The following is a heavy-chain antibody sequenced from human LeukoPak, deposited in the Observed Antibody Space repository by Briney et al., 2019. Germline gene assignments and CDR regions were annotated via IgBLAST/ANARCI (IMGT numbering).Heavy chain of an antibody. CDR2: IYWDDDK. CDR1: GFSLSTSGVG. V-gene: IGHV2-5*02. Sequence: SGPTLVKPTQTLTLTCTFSGFSLSTSGVGVGWIRQPPGKALEWLALIYWDDDKRYSPSLKSRLTITKDTSKNQVVLTMTNMDPVDTATYYCAHRSQYGSGSYSGYYFDYWGQGTLVTVSS. J-gene: IGHJ4*02. CDR3: AHRSQYGSGSYSGYYFDY. D-gene: IGHD3-10*01.